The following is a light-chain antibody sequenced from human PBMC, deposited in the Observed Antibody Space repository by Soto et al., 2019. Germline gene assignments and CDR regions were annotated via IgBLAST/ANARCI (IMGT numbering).Light chain of an antibody. V-gene: IGLV4-69*01. CDR2: LYSDGSH. CDR3: QTWGTDSRV. J-gene: IGLJ3*02. CDR1: SGHSSNA. Sequence: QLVLTQSPSASASLGASVKLTCTLSSGHSSNAIAWHQQQPEKGPRYLMKLYSDGSHKKGDGIPDRFSGSSSGAERYLTISSLQSEDEADYYCQTWGTDSRVFGGGTKLT.